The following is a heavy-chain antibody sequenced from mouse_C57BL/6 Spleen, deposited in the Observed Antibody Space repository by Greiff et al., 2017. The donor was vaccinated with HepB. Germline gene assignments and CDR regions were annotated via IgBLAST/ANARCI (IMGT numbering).Heavy chain of an antibody. CDR2: ISYSGST. CDR3: ARAQDDGSFAY. V-gene: IGHV3-1*01. J-gene: IGHJ3*01. Sequence: VQLKESGPGMVKPSQSLSLTCTVTGYSITSGYDWHWIRHFPGNKLEWMGYISYSGSTNYNPSLKSRISITHDTSKNHFFLKLNSVTTEDTATYYCARAQDDGSFAYWGQGTLVTVSA. D-gene: IGHD2-3*01. CDR1: GYSITSGYD.